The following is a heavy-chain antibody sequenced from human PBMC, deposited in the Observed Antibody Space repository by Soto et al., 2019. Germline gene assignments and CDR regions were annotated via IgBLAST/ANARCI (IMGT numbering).Heavy chain of an antibody. CDR3: ARGDSSSSTYYYYYGMDV. CDR2: MNPNSGNT. CDR1: GYTFTSYD. J-gene: IGHJ6*04. D-gene: IGHD6-6*01. V-gene: IGHV1-8*01. Sequence: ASVKVSCKASGYTFTSYDINWVRQATGQGLEWMGWMNPNSGNTGYAQKFQGRVTMTRNTSISTAYMELSSLRSEDTAVYYCARGDSSSSTYYYYYGMDVWGKGTKVPVST.